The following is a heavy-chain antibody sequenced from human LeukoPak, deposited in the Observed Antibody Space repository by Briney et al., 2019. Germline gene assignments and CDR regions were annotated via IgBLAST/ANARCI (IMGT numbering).Heavy chain of an antibody. CDR2: ISAYNGNT. CDR3: ASWEYSSSWYGSFDY. J-gene: IGHJ4*02. V-gene: IGHV1-18*01. CDR1: GYTFTSYG. D-gene: IGHD6-13*01. Sequence: ASVKVSCKASGYTFTSYGISWVRQAPGQGLEWMGWISAYNGNTNYAQKPQGRVTMTTDTSTSTAYMELRSLRSDDTAVYYCASWEYSSSWYGSFDYWGQGTLVTVSS.